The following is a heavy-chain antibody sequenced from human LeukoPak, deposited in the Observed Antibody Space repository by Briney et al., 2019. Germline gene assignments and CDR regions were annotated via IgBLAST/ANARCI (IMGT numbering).Heavy chain of an antibody. CDR1: GFTFRSYW. V-gene: IGHV3-74*01. J-gene: IGHJ4*02. CDR2: INSDGSST. CDR3: ARDQGEQWLVPDY. D-gene: IGHD6-19*01. Sequence: GGSLRLSCAASGFTFRSYWMHWVRQAPGKGLVWVSRINSDGSSTSYADSVKGRFTISRDNAKNTLYLQMNSLRAEDTAVYYCARDQGEQWLVPDYWGQGTLVTVSS.